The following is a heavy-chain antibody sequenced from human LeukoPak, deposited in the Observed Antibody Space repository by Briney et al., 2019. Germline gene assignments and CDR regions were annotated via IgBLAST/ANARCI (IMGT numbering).Heavy chain of an antibody. Sequence: ASVKVSCKASGGTFISYAISWVRQAPGQGLEWMGRIIPILGIANYAQKFQGRVTITADKSTSTAYMELSSLRSEDTAVYYCARDRNYYDSSGYYYGYYYGMDVWGQGTTVTVSS. CDR1: GGTFISYA. D-gene: IGHD3-22*01. V-gene: IGHV1-69*04. J-gene: IGHJ6*02. CDR2: IIPILGIA. CDR3: ARDRNYYDSSGYYYGYYYGMDV.